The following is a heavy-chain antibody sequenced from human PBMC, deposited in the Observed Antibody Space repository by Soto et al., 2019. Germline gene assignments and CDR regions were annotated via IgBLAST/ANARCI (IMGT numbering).Heavy chain of an antibody. CDR2: IYYIGTT. J-gene: IGHJ4*02. D-gene: IGHD2-8*01. V-gene: IGHV4-59*01. CDR3: ARFGRMGFAY. Sequence: QLQLQESGPGLVKPSETLLLTCNVSGGAIDGYYWAWLRQPPGKTLEYIGYIYYIGTTNYNPSLKTRLTLSIGTSKRQLSLRLNSVTAADTAVYYCARFGRMGFAYWGQGTLLTVSS. CDR1: GGAIDGYY.